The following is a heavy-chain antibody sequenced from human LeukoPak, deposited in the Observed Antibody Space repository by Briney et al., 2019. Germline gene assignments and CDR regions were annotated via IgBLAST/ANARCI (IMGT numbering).Heavy chain of an antibody. J-gene: IGHJ4*02. CDR2: ISAYNGNT. Sequence: ASVKVSCKASGYTFTSYGISWVRQAPGQGLEWMGWISAYNGNTNYAQKLQGRVTMTTDTSTSTAYMELRSLRSDDTAVYYCARVYHPTRRRSGSSSWYVYGYWGQGTLVTVSS. CDR3: ARVYHPTRRRSGSSSWYVYGY. D-gene: IGHD6-13*01. V-gene: IGHV1-18*04. CDR1: GYTFTSYG.